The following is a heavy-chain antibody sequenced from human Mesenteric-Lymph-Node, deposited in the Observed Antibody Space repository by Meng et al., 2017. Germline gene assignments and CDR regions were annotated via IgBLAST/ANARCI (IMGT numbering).Heavy chain of an antibody. CDR1: GFTFSSYW. Sequence: EVQLVESGGGLVQPGGSVRLSCAASGFTFSSYWMDWVRQAPGKGLVWVSDMNSDGSNRRYADSVKGRFTMFRDNAKNTLYLQMNSLRPEDTAVYYCARGGVMGGCDYWGHGTLVTVSS. CDR2: MNSDGSNR. CDR3: ARGGVMGGCDY. J-gene: IGHJ4*01. D-gene: IGHD3-16*01. V-gene: IGHV3-74*01.